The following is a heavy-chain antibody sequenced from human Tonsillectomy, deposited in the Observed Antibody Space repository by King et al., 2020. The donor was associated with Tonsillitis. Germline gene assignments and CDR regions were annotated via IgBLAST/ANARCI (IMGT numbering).Heavy chain of an antibody. D-gene: IGHD6-13*01. Sequence: VQLQQWGAGLLKPSETLSLTCAVYGGSFSGYYWSWIRQPPGKGLEWIGEINHSGSTTSNPSLKSRVTISVDTSKNQFSLKLSSVTAADTAVYYCARAGYSSRGTYAFDIWGQGTMVTVSS. J-gene: IGHJ3*02. V-gene: IGHV4-34*01. CDR3: ARAGYSSRGTYAFDI. CDR1: GGSFSGYY. CDR2: INHSGST.